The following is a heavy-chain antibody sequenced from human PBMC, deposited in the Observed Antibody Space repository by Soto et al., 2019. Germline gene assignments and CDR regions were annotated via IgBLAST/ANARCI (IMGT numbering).Heavy chain of an antibody. CDR2: INAGNGNT. V-gene: IGHV1-3*01. Sequence: QVQLVQSGAEVKKPGASVTVSCGASGYTFTSYAMHLVRQAPGQRLELMGWINAGNGNTKYSQKFQGRVTITRDTSASTAFMELSSLRSEDTAVYYCARDLGGVPDYWGQGTLVTVSS. J-gene: IGHJ4*02. CDR1: GYTFTSYA. CDR3: ARDLGGVPDY.